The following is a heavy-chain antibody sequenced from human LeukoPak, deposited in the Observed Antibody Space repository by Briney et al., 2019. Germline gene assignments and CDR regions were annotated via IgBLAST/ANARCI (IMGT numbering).Heavy chain of an antibody. J-gene: IGHJ4*02. CDR2: ISWNSGSI. CDR1: GFTFDDYA. CDR3: ARWGSTSCYDY. V-gene: IGHV3-9*03. D-gene: IGHD2-2*01. Sequence: GGSLRLSCAASGFTFDDYAMHWVRQAPGKGLEWVSGISWNSGSIGYADSVKGRFTISRDNSKNTLYLQMGSLRVEDMAVYYCARWGSTSCYDYWGQGTLVTVSS.